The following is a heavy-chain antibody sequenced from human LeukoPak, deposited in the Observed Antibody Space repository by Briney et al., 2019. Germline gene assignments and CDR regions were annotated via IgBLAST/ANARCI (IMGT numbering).Heavy chain of an antibody. V-gene: IGHV4-61*02. CDR1: GGSISSGSYY. D-gene: IGHD3-22*01. CDR2: IYTSGST. Sequence: SQTLSLTCTVSGGSISSGSYYWSWIRQPAGKGLEWIGRIYTSGSTNYNPSLKSRVTISVDTSKNLFSLKLSSVTAADTAVYYCARDRDYYDIPQGWFDPWGQGTLVTVSS. J-gene: IGHJ5*02. CDR3: ARDRDYYDIPQGWFDP.